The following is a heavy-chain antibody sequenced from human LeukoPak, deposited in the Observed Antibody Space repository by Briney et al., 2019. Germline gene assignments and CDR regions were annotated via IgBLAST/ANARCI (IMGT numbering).Heavy chain of an antibody. J-gene: IGHJ4*02. CDR1: GGSISSSSYY. D-gene: IGHD3-3*01. V-gene: IGHV3-23*01. Sequence: ETLSLTCTVSGGSISSSSYYWGWIRQPPGKGLEWVSAISGSGGSTYYADSVKGRFTISRDNSKNTLYLQMNSLRAEDTAVYYCAKDRVWDFWSGYPPDYWGQGTLVTVSS. CDR3: AKDRVWDFWSGYPPDY. CDR2: ISGSGGST.